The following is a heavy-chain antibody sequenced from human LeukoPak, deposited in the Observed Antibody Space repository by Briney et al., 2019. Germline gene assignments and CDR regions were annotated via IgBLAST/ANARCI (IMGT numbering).Heavy chain of an antibody. Sequence: ASVKVSCKTSGYTFTSYHINWVRHATGQGLEWMGWMNPYSGDRGYAQKFQGRVSITSDTSIGTAYMELSSLRSDDTAVYFCARTTSLTASGYDYWGQGTLVTVSS. J-gene: IGHJ4*02. V-gene: IGHV1-8*03. CDR1: GYTFTSYH. D-gene: IGHD4-17*01. CDR3: ARTTSLTASGYDY. CDR2: MNPYSGDR.